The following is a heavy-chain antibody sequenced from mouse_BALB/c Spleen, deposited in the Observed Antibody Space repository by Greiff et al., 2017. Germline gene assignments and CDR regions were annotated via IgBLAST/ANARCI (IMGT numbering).Heavy chain of an antibody. Sequence: VQLQQSGAELVRPGASVKLSCKASGYTFTSYWINWVKQRPGQGLEWIGNIYPSDSYTNYNQKFKDKATLTVDKSSSTAYMQLSSPTSEDSAVYYCAMITTDYAMDYWGQGTSVTVSS. CDR3: AMITTDYAMDY. CDR2: IYPSDSYT. J-gene: IGHJ4*01. V-gene: IGHV1-69*02. D-gene: IGHD2-4*01. CDR1: GYTFTSYW.